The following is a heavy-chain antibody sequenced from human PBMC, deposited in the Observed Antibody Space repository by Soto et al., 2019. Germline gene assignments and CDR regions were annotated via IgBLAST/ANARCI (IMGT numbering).Heavy chain of an antibody. V-gene: IGHV3-23*01. CDR1: GFTFSSYA. CDR2: LTTSGGST. Sequence: AWRSLRLSCGASGFTFSSYAMRWVRQAPGKGLEWVSLLTTSGGSTYYPDSVKGRFTISRDNSKNTLYLQMNSLRAEDTAVYYCARGAPNDYIWGSYPQFWGQGILVTVSS. D-gene: IGHD3-16*01. J-gene: IGHJ1*01. CDR3: ARGAPNDYIWGSYPQF.